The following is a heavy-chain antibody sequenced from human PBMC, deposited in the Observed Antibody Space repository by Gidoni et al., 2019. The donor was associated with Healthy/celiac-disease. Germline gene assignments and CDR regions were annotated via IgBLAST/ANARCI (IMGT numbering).Heavy chain of an antibody. V-gene: IGHV3-23*01. CDR1: GFTFSIYA. J-gene: IGHJ3*02. CDR3: AKEWVATITGHDAFDI. Sequence: EVQLLESGGGLVQPGGSLSLSCAASGFTFSIYAMSWVRQAPGKGLEWVSAISGSGGSTYYADSVKGRFTISRDNSKNTLYLQMNSLRAEDTAVYYCAKEWVATITGHDAFDIWGQGTMVTVSS. D-gene: IGHD5-12*01. CDR2: ISGSGGST.